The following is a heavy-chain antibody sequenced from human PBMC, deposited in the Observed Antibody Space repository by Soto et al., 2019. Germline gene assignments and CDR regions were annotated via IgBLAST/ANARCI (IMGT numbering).Heavy chain of an antibody. CDR2: ISASDDST. V-gene: IGHV3-23*01. CDR3: AKDGRALLPLTTTN. Sequence: SLRLSCAASGFTFSIYAMSWVRQAPGKGLEWVSTISASDDSTYYEDSVKGRFTISRDNSGNTLYLQVNSLRAEDTAVYYCAKDGRALLPLTTTNWGRGTLVTVSS. D-gene: IGHD4-17*01. CDR1: GFTFSIYA. J-gene: IGHJ4*02.